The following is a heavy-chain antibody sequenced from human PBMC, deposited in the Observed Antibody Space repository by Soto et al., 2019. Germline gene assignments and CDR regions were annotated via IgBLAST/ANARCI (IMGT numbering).Heavy chain of an antibody. Sequence: GGSLRLSCAASGFTFSSYAMSWVRQAPGKGLEWVSAISGSGGSTYYADSVKGRFTISRDNSKNTLYLQMNSLRAEDTAVYYCAADELWFGELNLGYWGQGTLVTVSS. CDR2: ISGSGGST. J-gene: IGHJ4*02. CDR3: AADELWFGELNLGY. V-gene: IGHV3-23*01. CDR1: GFTFSSYA. D-gene: IGHD3-10*01.